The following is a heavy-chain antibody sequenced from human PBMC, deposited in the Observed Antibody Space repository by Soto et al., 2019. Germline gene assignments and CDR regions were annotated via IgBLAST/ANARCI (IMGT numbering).Heavy chain of an antibody. Sequence: QVQLVQSGAEVKKPGASVKVSCKASGYTFTSYGISWVRQAPGQGLEWMGWISAYNGNTNYAQKLQGRVTMTTDTSTRTAYMELRSLRSDDTALYYCARNRPLTIFGVVTPGGCFDPGAREPWSPSPQ. V-gene: IGHV1-18*01. CDR2: ISAYNGNT. J-gene: IGHJ5*02. CDR1: GYTFTSYG. D-gene: IGHD3-3*01. CDR3: ARNRPLTIFGVVTPGGCFDP.